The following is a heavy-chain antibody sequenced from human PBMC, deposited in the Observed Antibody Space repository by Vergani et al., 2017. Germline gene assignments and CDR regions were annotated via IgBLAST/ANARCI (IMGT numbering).Heavy chain of an antibody. CDR2: IYYSGST. D-gene: IGHD3-22*01. V-gene: IGHV4-59*01. CDR3: ARASGYYSTYYYYYGMDV. CDR1: GGSISSYY. J-gene: IGHJ6*02. Sequence: QVQLQESGPGLVKPSETLSLTCTVSGGSISSYYWSWIRQPPGKGLEWIGYIYYSGSTNYNPSLKSRVTISVDTSKNQFSLKLSSVTAADTAVYYCARASGYYSTYYYYYGMDVWGQGTTVTVSS.